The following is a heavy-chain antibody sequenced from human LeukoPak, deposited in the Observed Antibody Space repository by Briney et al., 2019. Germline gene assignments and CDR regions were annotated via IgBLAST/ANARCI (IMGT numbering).Heavy chain of an antibody. V-gene: IGHV4-59*02. D-gene: IGHD6-13*01. CDR3: AAVLAAAEEYFQH. CDR1: GYSVDSHFC. CDR2: IYYSGST. Sequence: PSETLSLTCSVSGYSVDSHFCWGWIRQPPGKGLEWIGYIYYSGSTNYNPSLKSRVTISVDTSKNQFSLKLSSVTAADRAVYYCAAVLAAAEEYFQHWGQGTLVTVSS. J-gene: IGHJ1*01.